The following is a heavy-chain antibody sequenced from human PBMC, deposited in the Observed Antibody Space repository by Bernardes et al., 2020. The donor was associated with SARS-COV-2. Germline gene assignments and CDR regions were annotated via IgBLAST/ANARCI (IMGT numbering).Heavy chain of an antibody. Sequence: GGSLRLSCAASGFSISSYEMHWVRQAPGKGLEWVAYISSSGTTAFFADSVKGRFTISRDNARDSFYLEMSSLRVEDTAVYYCARRETHGTMTYYFDYWGQGTLVTVSS. CDR2: ISSSGTTA. V-gene: IGHV3-48*03. CDR1: GFSISSYE. CDR3: ARRETHGTMTYYFDY. J-gene: IGHJ4*02.